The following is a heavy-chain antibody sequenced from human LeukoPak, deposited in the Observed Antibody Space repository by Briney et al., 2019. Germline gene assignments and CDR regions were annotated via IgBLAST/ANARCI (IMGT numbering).Heavy chain of an antibody. J-gene: IGHJ6*03. CDR1: GGTFSSYA. CDR3: ARAGYYDSSGYSILYYYYYMDV. V-gene: IGHV1-69*05. CDR2: IIPIFGTA. D-gene: IGHD3-22*01. Sequence: SVKVSCKASGGTFSSYAISWVRQAPGQGLEWMGGIIPIFGTANYAQKFQGRVTITTDESTSTAYVELSSLRSEDTAVYYCARAGYYDSSGYSILYYYYYMDVWGKGTTVTVSS.